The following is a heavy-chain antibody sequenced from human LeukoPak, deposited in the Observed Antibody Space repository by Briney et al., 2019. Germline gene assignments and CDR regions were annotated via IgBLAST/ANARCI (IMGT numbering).Heavy chain of an antibody. CDR1: GGSISSYY. D-gene: IGHD6-19*01. V-gene: IGHV4-59*01. Sequence: PSETLSLTCTASGGSISSYYWSWIRQPPGKGLEWIGYIYYSGSTNYNPSLKSRVTISVDTSKNQFSLKLSSVTAADTAVYYCARDLGSGLPRGNYGMDVWGQGTTVTVSS. J-gene: IGHJ6*02. CDR3: ARDLGSGLPRGNYGMDV. CDR2: IYYSGST.